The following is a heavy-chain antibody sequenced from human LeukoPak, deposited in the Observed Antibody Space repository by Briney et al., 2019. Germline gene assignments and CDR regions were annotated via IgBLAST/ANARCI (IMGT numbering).Heavy chain of an antibody. CDR3: ARARSDWSGNDY. CDR2: INAGNGNT. CDR1: GYTFTSYD. V-gene: IGHV1-3*01. D-gene: IGHD3-3*01. J-gene: IGHJ4*02. Sequence: ASVKVSCKASGYTFTSYDMHWVRQVPGQRLEWMAWINAGNGNTKYSQKFQDRVIITRNTSASTAYLELSSLRSEDKAVYYCARARSDWSGNDYWGQGTLATVSS.